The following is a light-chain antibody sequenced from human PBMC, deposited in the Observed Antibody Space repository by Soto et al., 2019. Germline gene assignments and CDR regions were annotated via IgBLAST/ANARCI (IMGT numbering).Light chain of an antibody. J-gene: IGLJ1*01. CDR2: EVN. CDR3: SCPSTTSTPIV. Sequence: QSVLSQPASMSGSPGQSITIPCTGASSDIGLYNYVSWYQHHPGKAPKLLISEVNIRPSGLSDRFSASKAGNTASLTISGLQPGDEAYYYCSCPSTTSTPIVFGTGTKVTVL. CDR1: SSDIGLYNY. V-gene: IGLV2-14*01.